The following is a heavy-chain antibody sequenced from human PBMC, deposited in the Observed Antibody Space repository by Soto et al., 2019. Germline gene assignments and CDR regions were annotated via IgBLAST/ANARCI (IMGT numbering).Heavy chain of an antibody. J-gene: IGHJ6*02. CDR2: IIPIFGTE. V-gene: IGHV1-69*01. CDR3: STSVYCSPTRCYYYYGLDV. Sequence: QVQLVQSGAEVKKPGSSVKVSCKVSGGTFSSHSINWVRQAPGQGPEWMGGIIPIFGTENYAQNCPGRVTITTDESTSTDYMELSSLTSEDTALYYCSTSVYCSPTRCYYYYGLDVWGQGTTVTVSS. CDR1: GGTFSSHS. D-gene: IGHD2-2*01.